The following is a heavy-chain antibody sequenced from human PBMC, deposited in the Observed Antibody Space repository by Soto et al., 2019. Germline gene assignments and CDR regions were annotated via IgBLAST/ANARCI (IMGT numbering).Heavy chain of an antibody. CDR2: IIPIFGTA. CDR3: AREEMYSSSMDV. CDR1: GGTISSYA. V-gene: IGHV1-69*13. D-gene: IGHD6-6*01. Sequence: SVKVSCKACGGTISSYAISGVRQAPGQGLEWMGGIIPIFGTANYAQKFQGRVTITADESTSTAYMELSSLRSEDTAVYYCAREEMYSSSMDVWGQGTTVTVSS. J-gene: IGHJ6*02.